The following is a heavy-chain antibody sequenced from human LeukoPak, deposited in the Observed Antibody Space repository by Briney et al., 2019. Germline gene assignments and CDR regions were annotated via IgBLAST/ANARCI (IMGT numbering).Heavy chain of an antibody. V-gene: IGHV4-31*03. D-gene: IGHD5-18*01. CDR2: IYYSGST. J-gene: IGHJ4*02. Sequence: SQTLSLTCTVSGGSISSGGYYWSWIRQHPGKGLEWIGYIYYSGSTYYNPSLKSRVTISVDTSKNQFSLKLSSVTAADTAVYYCARGYRYGYRYFDYWGQGTLVTVSS. CDR1: GGSISSGGYY. CDR3: ARGYRYGYRYFDY.